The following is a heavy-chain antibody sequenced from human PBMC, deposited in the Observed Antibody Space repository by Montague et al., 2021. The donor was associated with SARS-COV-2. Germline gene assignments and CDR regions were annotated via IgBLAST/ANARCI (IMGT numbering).Heavy chain of an antibody. Sequence: CAISGDSVSSNIATWNWIRQSPSRGLEWLGRTYYRSKWYNDYAVSVKSRVIINPDTSNNRISLQLNSVTPEDTAVYYCARAYCGGDCYFYWYFDLWGRGTLLTVSS. CDR3: ARAYCGGDCYFYWYFDL. D-gene: IGHD2-21*02. CDR1: GDSVSSNIAT. CDR2: TYYRSKWYN. J-gene: IGHJ2*01. V-gene: IGHV6-1*01.